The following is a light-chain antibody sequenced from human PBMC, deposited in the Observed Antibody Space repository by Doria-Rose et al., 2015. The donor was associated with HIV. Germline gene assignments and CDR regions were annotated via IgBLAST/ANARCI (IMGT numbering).Light chain of an antibody. J-gene: IGKJ3*01. CDR3: QQYYDTPS. Sequence: TQSPESLGMSLGERATLNCKSNQSLLYTSKNYLAWYQQKPGQPPKLLIYWASTRQSGVPARFSGGGSGPDLTLTISSLEAEDVAVYYCQQYYDTPSFGPGTTVDIK. V-gene: IGKV4-1*01. CDR1: QSLLYTSKNY. CDR2: WAS.